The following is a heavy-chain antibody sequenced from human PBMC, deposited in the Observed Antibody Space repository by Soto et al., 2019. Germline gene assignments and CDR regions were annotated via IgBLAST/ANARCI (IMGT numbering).Heavy chain of an antibody. CDR2: IYYSGST. CDR3: ARDIAYYEFDP. J-gene: IGHJ5*02. V-gene: IGHV4-59*01. CDR1: GGSISSYY. D-gene: IGHD3-22*01. Sequence: PSETLSLTCTVSGGSISSYYWSWIRQPPGKGLEWIGYIYYSGSTNYNPSLKSRVTISVDTSKNQFSLKLSSVTAADTAVYYCARDIAYYEFDPWGQGTLVTVSS.